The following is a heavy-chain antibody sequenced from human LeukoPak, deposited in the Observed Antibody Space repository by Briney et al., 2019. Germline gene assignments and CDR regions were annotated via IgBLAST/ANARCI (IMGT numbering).Heavy chain of an antibody. J-gene: IGHJ3*02. CDR2: IRYDGSNK. CDR1: GFTFSSYG. D-gene: IGHD4-23*01. V-gene: IGHV3-30*02. CDR3: AKDLPPMTTGVSDAFDI. Sequence: GGSLRLSCAASGFTFSSYGMHWVRQAPGKGLEWVAFIRYDGSNKYYADSVKGRFTISRDNSKNTLYLQMNSLRAEDTAVYYCAKDLPPMTTGVSDAFDIWGQGTMVTVSS.